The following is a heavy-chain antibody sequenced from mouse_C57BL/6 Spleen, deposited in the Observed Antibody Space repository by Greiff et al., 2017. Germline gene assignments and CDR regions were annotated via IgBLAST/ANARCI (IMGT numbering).Heavy chain of an antibody. CDR1: GCAFSSYW. CDR2: IYPGDGDT. CDR3: ARRGLYYDYEGYFDY. Sequence: VQLQQSGAALVKPGASVTISCKASGCAFSSYWMNWVKQRPGQGLDWIGQIYPGDGDTNYNGKFKGKATLTADKSSSTAYMQLSSLTSEDSAVYFCARRGLYYDYEGYFDYWGQGTTLTVSS. J-gene: IGHJ2*01. V-gene: IGHV1-80*01. D-gene: IGHD2-4*01.